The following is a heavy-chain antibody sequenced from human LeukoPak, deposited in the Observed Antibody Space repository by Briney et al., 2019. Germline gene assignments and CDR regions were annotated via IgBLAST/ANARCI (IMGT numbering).Heavy chain of an antibody. V-gene: IGHV4-59*01. CDR1: GGSISSYY. D-gene: IGHD3-10*01. J-gene: IGHJ5*02. CDR2: IYYSGST. CDR3: ARGSLYYGSGSYYNPPNWFDP. Sequence: SETLSLTCTVSGGSISSYYWSWIRQPPGKGLEWIGYIYYSGSTNYNPSLKSRVTISVDTSKNQFSLKLSSVTAADTAVYYCARGSLYYGSGSYYNPPNWFDPWGQGTLVTVFS.